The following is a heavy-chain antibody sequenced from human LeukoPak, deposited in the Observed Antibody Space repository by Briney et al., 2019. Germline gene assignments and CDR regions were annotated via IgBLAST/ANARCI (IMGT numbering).Heavy chain of an antibody. CDR1: GLTLSNYG. D-gene: IGHD3-22*01. V-gene: IGHV3-23*01. J-gene: IGHJ4*02. Sequence: GGSLRLSCAVSGLTLSNYGMSWVRQAPGKGLEWVAGISDSGGRTNYADSVKGRFTISRDKPKNTLYLQMNSLTAEDTAVHFCAKRGVVIRVILVGFHKEAYYFDSWGQGALVTVSS. CDR3: AKRGVVIRVILVGFHKEAYYFDS. CDR2: ISDSGGRT.